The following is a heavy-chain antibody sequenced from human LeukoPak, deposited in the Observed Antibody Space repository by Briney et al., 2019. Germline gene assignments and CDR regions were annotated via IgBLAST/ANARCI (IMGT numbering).Heavy chain of an antibody. V-gene: IGHV4-34*01. CDR3: ARRHYYDSSGYFDY. CDR2: INHSGST. CDR1: GGSFSGYY. J-gene: IGHJ4*02. Sequence: PSETLSLTCAVYGGSFSGYYWSWIRQPPGKGLEWIGEINHSGSTYYNPSLKSRVTISVDTSKNQFSLKLSSVTAADTAVYYCARRHYYDSSGYFDYWGQGTLVTVSS. D-gene: IGHD3-22*01.